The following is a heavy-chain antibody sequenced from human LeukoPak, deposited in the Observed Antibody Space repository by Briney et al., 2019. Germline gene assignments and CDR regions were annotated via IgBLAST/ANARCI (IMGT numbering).Heavy chain of an antibody. CDR2: IYDSDST. J-gene: IGHJ4*02. CDR3: ARSRAFDL. CDR1: GFSVRTNY. Sequence: GSLRLXCVASGFSVRTNYMNWVRQAPGKRPEWLAIIYDSDSTYYTDSVKGRFTISRDSSKNTVYLQMNSLRIEDTALYYCARSRAFDLWGQGTLVTVSS. V-gene: IGHV3-53*01.